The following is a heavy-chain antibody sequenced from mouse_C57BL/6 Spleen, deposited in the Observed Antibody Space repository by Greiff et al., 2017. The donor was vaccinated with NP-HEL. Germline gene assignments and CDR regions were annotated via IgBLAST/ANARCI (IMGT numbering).Heavy chain of an antibody. CDR2: ISSGGDYI. CDR3: TRGEKSSSYYYAMDY. J-gene: IGHJ4*01. CDR1: GFTFSSYA. V-gene: IGHV5-9-1*02. Sequence: EVKLVESGEGLVKPGGSLKLSCAASGFTFSSYAMSWVRQTPEKRLEWVAYISSGGDYIYYADTVKGRFTISRDNARNTLYLQMSSLKSEDTAMYYCTRGEKSSSYYYAMDYWGQGTSVTVSS.